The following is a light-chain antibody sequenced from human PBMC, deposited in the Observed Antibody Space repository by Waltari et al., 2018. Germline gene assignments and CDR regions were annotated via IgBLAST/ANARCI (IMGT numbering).Light chain of an antibody. CDR3: SSYTSSSTVV. V-gene: IGLV2-14*01. CDR2: EFS. J-gene: IGLJ2*01. CDR1: SSAVGGYNY. Sequence: QSALTQPASVSGSPGQSITIPCPVTSSAVGGYNYVSWYQQHPAKAPKLMIYEFSNRPSGVSNRFSGSKSGNTASLTISGLQAEDEADYYCSSYTSSSTVVFGGGTKLTVL.